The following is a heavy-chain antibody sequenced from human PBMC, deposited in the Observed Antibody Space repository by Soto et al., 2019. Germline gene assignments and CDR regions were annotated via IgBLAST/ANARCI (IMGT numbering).Heavy chain of an antibody. CDR1: GFTFSSNA. CDR2: ITNTGGDT. V-gene: IGHV3-23*01. D-gene: IGHD1-26*01. Sequence: PGGSLRLSCAASGFTFSSNAMSWVRQAPGKGLEWVSVITNTGGDTLYADSVKGRFAISRDNSKNTLYLQMNSLRAEDTAIYYCAGASGESYPGGRVFDSWGQGTRVTVSS. J-gene: IGHJ4*02. CDR3: AGASGESYPGGRVFDS.